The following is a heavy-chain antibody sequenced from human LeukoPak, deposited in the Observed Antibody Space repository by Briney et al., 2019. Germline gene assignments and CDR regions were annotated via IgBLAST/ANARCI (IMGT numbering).Heavy chain of an antibody. CDR3: AKRGSCTSISCLSTTLDS. Sequence: GGSLRLSCAASGFTFSSYAMHWVRQAPGKGPEWVAVISYDGSNKYYADSVKGRFTISRDNSKNTLYLQMNSLRAEDTALYYCAKRGSCTSISCLSTTLDSWGQGALVTVSS. CDR1: GFTFSSYA. J-gene: IGHJ4*02. V-gene: IGHV3-30*18. CDR2: ISYDGSNK. D-gene: IGHD2-2*01.